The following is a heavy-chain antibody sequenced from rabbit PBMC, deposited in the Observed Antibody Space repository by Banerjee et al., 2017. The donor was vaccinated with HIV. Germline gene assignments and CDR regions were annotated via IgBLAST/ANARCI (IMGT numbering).Heavy chain of an antibody. CDR1: GLYFCSSYW. Sequence: EELEESGGDMVKPEGFLILTCTASGLYFCSSYWICWVRQAPGKGLEWIACIYTGSSGSTHYASWAKGHFTITRSTSLNTVTLQLNSLTAADTATYFYTRVGAGYGYALNLWGPGTLVTVS. J-gene: IGHJ4*01. CDR2: IYTGSSGST. CDR3: TRVGAGYGYALNL. D-gene: IGHD6-1*01. V-gene: IGHV1S45*01.